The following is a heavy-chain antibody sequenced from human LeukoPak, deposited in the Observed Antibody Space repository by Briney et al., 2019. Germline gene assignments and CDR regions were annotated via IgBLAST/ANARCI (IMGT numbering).Heavy chain of an antibody. V-gene: IGHV4-30-2*01. CDR1: GGSISSGGYS. J-gene: IGHJ4*02. CDR3: ARDRSPSMIVPGY. CDR2: IYESGST. Sequence: SETLSLTCAVSGGSISSGGYSWSWIRQPPGKGLERIGYIYESGSTYYNPSLKSRVTISIDRSKNQFSLKLSSVTAADTAVYYCARDRSPSMIVPGYWGQGTLVTVSA. D-gene: IGHD2-2*01.